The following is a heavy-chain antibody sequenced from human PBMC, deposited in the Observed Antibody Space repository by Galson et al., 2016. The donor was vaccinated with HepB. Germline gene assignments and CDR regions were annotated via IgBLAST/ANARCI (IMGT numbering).Heavy chain of an antibody. CDR1: GESFSPYN. Sequence: SETLSLTCSVYGESFSPYNWNWIRQTPGKGLEWIGEIDQFGGRNYNVSLKSRATIWADTSKKQVSLRLTSVTAADAAVYYCARTRADAVFERFATPGYYYYGLDVWGRGTTVTVSS. D-gene: IGHD2-15*01. CDR3: ARTRADAVFERFATPGYYYYGLDV. J-gene: IGHJ6*04. V-gene: IGHV4-34*01. CDR2: IDQFGGR.